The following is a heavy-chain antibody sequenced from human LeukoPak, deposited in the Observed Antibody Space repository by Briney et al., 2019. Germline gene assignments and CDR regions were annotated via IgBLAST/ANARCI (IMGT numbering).Heavy chain of an antibody. CDR2: ISASGGST. CDR1: GFTFSCFA. CDR3: AKGFYDNSASGVFDI. V-gene: IGHV3-23*01. Sequence: GGSLRLSCAASGFTFSCFATSWVRQAPGKGLEWVSGISASGGSTYYADSVKGRFTISRDNSKNTLYLQMNSLRAEDTAVYYCAKGFYDNSASGVFDIWGQGTMVTVSS. J-gene: IGHJ3*02. D-gene: IGHD3-22*01.